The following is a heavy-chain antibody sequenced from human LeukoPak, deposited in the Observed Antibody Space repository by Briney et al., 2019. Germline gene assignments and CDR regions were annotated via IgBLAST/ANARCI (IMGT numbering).Heavy chain of an antibody. V-gene: IGHV4-59*01. Sequence: SETLSLTCTVSGGSISSYYWSWIRQPPGKGLEWIGYIYYSGSTNYNPSLKSRVTISVDTSKNQSSLKLSSVTAADTAVYYCARDSAVAGDYYYYGMDVWGQGTTVTVSS. CDR2: IYYSGST. J-gene: IGHJ6*02. D-gene: IGHD6-19*01. CDR3: ARDSAVAGDYYYYGMDV. CDR1: GGSISSYY.